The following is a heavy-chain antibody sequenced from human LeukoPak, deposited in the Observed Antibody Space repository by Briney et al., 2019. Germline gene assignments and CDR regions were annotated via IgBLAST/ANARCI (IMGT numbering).Heavy chain of an antibody. J-gene: IGHJ4*02. V-gene: IGHV2-70*01. Sequence: SGPTLVNPTQTLTLTCTFSGFSLSTSGMCVSWIRQPPGKALEWLALIDWDDDKYYSTSLKTRTTISKPTSYKQVVLKMTKLDPVATATYYCARSSVAGTSHIDYWGQGTLVTVSS. CDR2: IDWDDDK. CDR3: ARSSVAGTSHIDY. CDR1: GFSLSTSGMC. D-gene: IGHD6-19*01.